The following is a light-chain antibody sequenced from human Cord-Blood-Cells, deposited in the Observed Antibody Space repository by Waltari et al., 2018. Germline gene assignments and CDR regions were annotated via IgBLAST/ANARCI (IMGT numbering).Light chain of an antibody. CDR2: EAS. V-gene: IGKV3-11*01. J-gene: IGKJ4*01. CDR3: QQRSNWPPLT. Sequence: EIVLTQSPATLSLSPGERATLSCRASQSVSSYLSWYQQKPGQAPRLLIYEASNRATGIPARVSGSVAGTDFTLTISSLEPEDFAVYHCQQRSNWPPLTFGGGTKVEIK. CDR1: QSVSSY.